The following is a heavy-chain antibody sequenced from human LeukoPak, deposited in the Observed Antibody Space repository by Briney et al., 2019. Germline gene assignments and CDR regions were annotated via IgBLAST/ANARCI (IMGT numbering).Heavy chain of an antibody. Sequence: GGSLRLSCAATGFTFSSYGMHWVRQAPGKGLEWVAVISYDGSNKYYADSVKGRFTISRDNSKNTLYLQMNSLRAEDTAVYYCAKLAQVVAATTDFDYWGQGTLVTVSS. D-gene: IGHD2-15*01. CDR2: ISYDGSNK. V-gene: IGHV3-30*18. CDR1: GFTFSSYG. J-gene: IGHJ4*02. CDR3: AKLAQVVAATTDFDY.